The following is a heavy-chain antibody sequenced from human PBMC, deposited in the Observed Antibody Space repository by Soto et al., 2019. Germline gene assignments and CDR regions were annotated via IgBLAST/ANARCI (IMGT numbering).Heavy chain of an antibody. J-gene: IGHJ4*02. CDR2: IYYRGGT. CDR3: ARDLRESIAYAL. Sequence: QVQLQESGPGLVKPSETLSLTCSVSGDSISSGTYYWSWIRQSPGKELEWIGYIYYRGGTNYNPSLKSRVTISLETSKNQFSLNLSSVTAADTAIYYCARDLRESIAYALWGQVILVTVSS. D-gene: IGHD2-2*01. CDR1: GDSISSGTYY. V-gene: IGHV4-61*01.